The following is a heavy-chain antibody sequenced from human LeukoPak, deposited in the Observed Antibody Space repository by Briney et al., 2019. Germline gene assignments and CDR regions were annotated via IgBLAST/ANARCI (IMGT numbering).Heavy chain of an antibody. J-gene: IGHJ4*02. Sequence: GGSLRLSCAASGFTFSDYYMNWIRQAPGKGLEWVSSIGGGSRTINYADSVKGRFTTSRDNAKNSLSLQVNSLRAEDTAVYYCARAGQSDYWGQGTLVTVSS. CDR3: ARAGQSDY. CDR1: GFTFSDYY. V-gene: IGHV3-11*01. CDR2: IGGGSRTI.